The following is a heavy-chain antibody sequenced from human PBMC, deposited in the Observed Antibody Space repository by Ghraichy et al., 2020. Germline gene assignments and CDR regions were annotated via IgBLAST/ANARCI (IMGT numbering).Heavy chain of an antibody. CDR3: ARGVSVKYYGMDV. J-gene: IGHJ6*02. CDR1: GDSLSSDY. CDR2: TYYTGST. Sequence: SETLSLTCTVSGDSLSSDYWSWILQPPGKGLECIGYTYYTGSTHYNPSLKSRITISVDRSKNQISLRLRSVTAADTAVYYCARGVSVKYYGMDVWGQGTTVAVSS. V-gene: IGHV4-59*01. D-gene: IGHD3-16*01.